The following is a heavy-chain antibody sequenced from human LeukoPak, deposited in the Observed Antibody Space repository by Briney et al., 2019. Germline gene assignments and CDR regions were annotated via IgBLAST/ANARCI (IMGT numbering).Heavy chain of an antibody. CDR1: GFTFSGSA. J-gene: IGHJ6*03. V-gene: IGHV3-73*01. CDR3: TRPGTGTRSYMDV. Sequence: PGGSLRLSCAASGFTFSGSAMHWVRQASGKGLEWVVRIRSKANSYATAYAASVKGRFTISRDDSKNTAYLKMNILKTEDTAVYYCTRPGTGTRSYMDVWGKGTTVTVSS. D-gene: IGHD1-7*01. CDR2: IRSKANSYAT.